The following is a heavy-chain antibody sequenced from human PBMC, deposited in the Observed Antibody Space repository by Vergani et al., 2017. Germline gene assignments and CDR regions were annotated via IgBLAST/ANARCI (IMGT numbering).Heavy chain of an antibody. J-gene: IGHJ4*02. CDR1: GYTFSNYY. CDR3: ARGDYDILTGYRY. V-gene: IGHV1-46*03. CDR2: INPSGGHT. D-gene: IGHD3-9*01. Sequence: QVQVVQSGAEVKKSGASVKVSCKTSGYTFSNYYMHWVRQAPGQGLEWMGIINPSGGHTNYAQKFQGRVTMTRDTSTSTVYMEPSSLRSEDTAIYYCARGDYDILTGYRYWGQGTLVTVSA.